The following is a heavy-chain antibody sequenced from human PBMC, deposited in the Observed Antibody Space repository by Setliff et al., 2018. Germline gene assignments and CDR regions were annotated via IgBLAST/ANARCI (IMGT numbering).Heavy chain of an antibody. CDR1: GSAISSGHY. CDR2: FRPSGST. CDR3: ARDPGIAVAGTEY. J-gene: IGHJ4*02. Sequence: PSETLSLTCAVSGSAISSGHYWGWIRQPPGKGGLEWIGSFRPSGSTNYNPSLKSRVTISVDTSKNQFSLKLSSVTAADTAVYYCARDPGIAVAGTEYWGQGTLVTVSS. D-gene: IGHD6-19*01. V-gene: IGHV4-38-2*02.